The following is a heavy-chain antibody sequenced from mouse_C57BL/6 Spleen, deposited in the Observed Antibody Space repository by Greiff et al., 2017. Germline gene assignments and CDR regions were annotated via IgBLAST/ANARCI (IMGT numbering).Heavy chain of an antibody. D-gene: IGHD2-3*01. CDR2: INPSTGGT. Sequence: EVQLQESGPELVKPGASVKISCKASGYSFTGYYMNWVKQSPEKSLEWIGEINPSTGGTTYNQKFKAKATLTVDKSSSTAYMQLKSLTSEDSAVYYCAKGGYCVYWYFDVWGTGATVTVSS. CDR3: AKGGYCVYWYFDV. V-gene: IGHV1-42*01. J-gene: IGHJ1*03. CDR1: GYSFTGYY.